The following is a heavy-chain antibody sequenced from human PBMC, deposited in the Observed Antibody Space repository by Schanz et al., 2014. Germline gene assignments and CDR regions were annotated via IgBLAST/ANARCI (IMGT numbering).Heavy chain of an antibody. Sequence: GQLAESGGGLVQPGGSLRLSCAVSGFTVSSNHMSWVRQAPGKGLEWVSDISSGSSYANYADSVKGRFTISRDNAKNSLYLQMNSLRAEDTAVYYCARVRRRIATPSTPSFRNYYYYAMDVWGQGTTVTVSS. CDR1: GFTVSSNH. CDR2: ISSGSSYA. CDR3: ARVRRRIATPSTPSFRNYYYYAMDV. D-gene: IGHD6-13*01. J-gene: IGHJ6*02. V-gene: IGHV3-11*05.